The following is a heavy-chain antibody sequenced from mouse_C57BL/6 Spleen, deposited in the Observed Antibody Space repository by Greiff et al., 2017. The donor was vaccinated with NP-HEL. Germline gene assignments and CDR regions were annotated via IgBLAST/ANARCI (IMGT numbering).Heavy chain of an antibody. CDR1: GYAFSRYW. CDR2: LYPGDGDT. J-gene: IGHJ2*01. Sequence: VQLQQSGAELVTPGASVKISCKASGYAFSRYWMTWVKQRPGKGLEWIGQLYPGDGDTNYNGKFKGKATLTADKPSSTAYMQLSSLTSEDSAVYFCARRGSKNYFDYWGQGTTLTVSS. V-gene: IGHV1-80*01. CDR3: ARRGSKNYFDY.